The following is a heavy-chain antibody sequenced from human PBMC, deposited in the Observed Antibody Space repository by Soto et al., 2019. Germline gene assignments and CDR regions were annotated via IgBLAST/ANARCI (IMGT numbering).Heavy chain of an antibody. CDR1: GFTFSSYA. CDR2: ISCSGGNT. Sequence: GGSLRLSCAASGFTFSSYAMSWVRQAPGKGLEWVAAISCSGGNTYYADSVKGRFTISRDNSKNTLYLQMNSLRAEDTAVYYCAKDLESSSSGGAWFDPWGQGTLVTVSS. CDR3: AKDLESSSSGGAWFDP. J-gene: IGHJ5*02. V-gene: IGHV3-23*01. D-gene: IGHD6-6*01.